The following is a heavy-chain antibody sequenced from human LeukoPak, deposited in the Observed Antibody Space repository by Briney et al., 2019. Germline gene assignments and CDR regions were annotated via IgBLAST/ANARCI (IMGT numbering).Heavy chain of an antibody. J-gene: IGHJ4*02. D-gene: IGHD2-8*01. CDR3: AKDRSCINDVCHGGFDY. Sequence: GGSLRLSCAASGFIFSSYAMSWVRQAPGKGLEWVSTISGSGGSTYYAGSVKGRFTISRDNSKNTVYLQMNSLRAEDTAVYYCAKDRSCINDVCHGGFDYWGQGTLVIVSS. CDR1: GFIFSSYA. V-gene: IGHV3-23*01. CDR2: ISGSGGST.